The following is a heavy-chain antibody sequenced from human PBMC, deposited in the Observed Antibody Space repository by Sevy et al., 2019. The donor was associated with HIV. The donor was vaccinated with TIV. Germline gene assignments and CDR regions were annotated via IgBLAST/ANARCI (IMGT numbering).Heavy chain of an antibody. V-gene: IGHV3-33*01. Sequence: GGSLRLSCAASAFNFSIYGMHWVRQAPDKGLEWVALIWYDGSNTYYADSVKGGFTITRDNSKSTRYLQMNSLRAEDTAVYYCARGRDYGNFDYWGQGTLVTVSS. J-gene: IGHJ4*02. CDR1: AFNFSIYG. CDR3: ARGRDYGNFDY. D-gene: IGHD4-17*01. CDR2: IWYDGSNT.